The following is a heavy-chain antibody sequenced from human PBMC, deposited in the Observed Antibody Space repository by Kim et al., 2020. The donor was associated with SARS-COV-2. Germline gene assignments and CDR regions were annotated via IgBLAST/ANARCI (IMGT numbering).Heavy chain of an antibody. Sequence: GGSLRLSCAASGFNFGTYVMHWVRQAPGKGLEWVSAITTAGDPYYPDSVRGRFTISRENAKNSLFLQISGLRAGDTAMYYCARGGVVGGYDYYFGMDFWGQGTTVTVSS. V-gene: IGHV3-13*05. D-gene: IGHD1-26*01. CDR2: ITTAGDP. CDR1: GFNFGTYV. CDR3: ARGGVVGGYDYYFGMDF. J-gene: IGHJ6*02.